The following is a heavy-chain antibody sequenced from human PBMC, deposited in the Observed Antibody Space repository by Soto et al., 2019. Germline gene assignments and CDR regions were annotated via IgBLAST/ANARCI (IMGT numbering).Heavy chain of an antibody. Sequence: SETLSLTCTVSGGSVSSGSYYWSWIRQPPGKGLEWIGYIYYSGSTNYNPSLKSRVTISVDTSKNQFSLKLSSVTAADTAVYYCARDQNYYGSGSGDYYYYGMDVWGQGTTVT. V-gene: IGHV4-61*01. J-gene: IGHJ6*02. CDR3: ARDQNYYGSGSGDYYYYGMDV. D-gene: IGHD3-10*01. CDR1: GGSVSSGSYY. CDR2: IYYSGST.